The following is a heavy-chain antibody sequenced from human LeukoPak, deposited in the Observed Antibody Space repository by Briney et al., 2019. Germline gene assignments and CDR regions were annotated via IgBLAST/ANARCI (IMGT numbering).Heavy chain of an antibody. D-gene: IGHD5-18*01. CDR2: IIPILGIA. Sequence: SVKVSCKASGGTFSSYAISWVRQAPGQGLGWMGRIIPILGIANYAQKFQGRVTITADKSTSTAYMELSSLRSEDTAVYYCARGAGGYSYGYYLSYWGQGTLVTVSS. CDR3: ARGAGGYSYGYYLSY. J-gene: IGHJ4*02. CDR1: GGTFSSYA. V-gene: IGHV1-69*04.